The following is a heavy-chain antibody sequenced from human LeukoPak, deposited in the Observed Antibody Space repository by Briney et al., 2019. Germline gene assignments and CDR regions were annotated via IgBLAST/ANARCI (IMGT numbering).Heavy chain of an antibody. Sequence: PGGSLRLSCAASGFTFRNYWMHWVRQTPGKGLVWVSRINRDGANTNYADSMKGRFTISRDNAKNTLYLQMDSLRAEDTAVYYCARVGEYDSFDYWGQGTLVTVSS. D-gene: IGHD2/OR15-2a*01. CDR2: INRDGANT. V-gene: IGHV3-74*01. CDR1: GFTFRNYW. J-gene: IGHJ4*02. CDR3: ARVGEYDSFDY.